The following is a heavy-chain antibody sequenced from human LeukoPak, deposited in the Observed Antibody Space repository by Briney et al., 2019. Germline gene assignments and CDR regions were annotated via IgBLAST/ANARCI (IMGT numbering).Heavy chain of an antibody. V-gene: IGHV1-69*13. CDR1: GGTFTSYA. D-gene: IGHD1-26*01. CDR2: IIPIIGTA. CDR3: ADSRSYYL. J-gene: IGHJ4*02. Sequence: GASVKVSCKASGGTFTSYAISWVRQAPGQGLEWMGGIIPIIGTANYAQKFQGRVTITADESTSTAYMELSSLRSEDTAVYYCADSRSYYLWGQGTLVTVSS.